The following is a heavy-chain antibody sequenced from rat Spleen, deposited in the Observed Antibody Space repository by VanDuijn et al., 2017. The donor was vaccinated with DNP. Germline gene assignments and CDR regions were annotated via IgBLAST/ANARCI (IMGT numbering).Heavy chain of an antibody. CDR1: GFTFTDYW. V-gene: IGHV4-2*01. Sequence: EVQLVESGGDLVQPGRSLKLSCVTSGFTFTDYWMGWVRQAPGKGLEWIGEINKDSSTINYSPSLKDKFTISRDNAQNTLYLQMSKLGSEDTAIYYCARLGWHGWFAYWGQGTLVTVSS. D-gene: IGHD1-11*01. CDR3: ARLGWHGWFAY. J-gene: IGHJ3*01. CDR2: INKDSSTI.